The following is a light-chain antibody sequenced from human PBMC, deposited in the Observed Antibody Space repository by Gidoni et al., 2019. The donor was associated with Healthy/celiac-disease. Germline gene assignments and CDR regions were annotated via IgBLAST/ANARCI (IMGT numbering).Light chain of an antibody. CDR1: QSVSSN. CDR2: GAS. J-gene: IGKJ1*01. V-gene: IGKV3-15*01. CDR3: QQYNNWPLT. Sequence: EIVMTQSPATLSVSPGERATLSCRASQSVSSNLAWYQQKPGQAPRLLIYGASTRSTGSPARFSGSGYGTEFTLTISSLQSEDFAVYYCQQYNNWPLTFGQGTKVEIK.